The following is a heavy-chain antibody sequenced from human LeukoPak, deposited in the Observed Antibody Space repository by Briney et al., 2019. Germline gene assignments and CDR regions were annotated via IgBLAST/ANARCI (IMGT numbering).Heavy chain of an antibody. CDR1: GYTFTSYG. CDR2: ISAYNGNT. CDR3: ASGMTTVTPAGY. Sequence: ASVKVSCKASGYTFTSYGISWVRQAPGQGLEWMGWISAYNGNTNYAQKLQGRVTMTTDTSTSTAYMELWSLRSDDTAVYYCASGMTTVTPAGYWGQGTLVTVSS. J-gene: IGHJ4*02. V-gene: IGHV1-18*01. D-gene: IGHD4-17*01.